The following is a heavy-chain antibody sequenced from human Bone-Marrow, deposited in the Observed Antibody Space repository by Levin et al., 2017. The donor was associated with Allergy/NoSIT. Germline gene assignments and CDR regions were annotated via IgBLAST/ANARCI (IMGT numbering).Heavy chain of an antibody. CDR2: INNDGSGT. D-gene: IGHD6-6*01. CDR3: ARGSSDY. CDR1: GFTFSDSW. V-gene: IGHV3-74*01. Sequence: LSLTCAASGFTFSDSWMNWVRQAPGKGLVWVSRINNDGSGTIYADSVKGRFTISRDNAKNTLYLQMNSLRAEDTAVYYCARGSSDYWGQGTLVTVSS. J-gene: IGHJ4*02.